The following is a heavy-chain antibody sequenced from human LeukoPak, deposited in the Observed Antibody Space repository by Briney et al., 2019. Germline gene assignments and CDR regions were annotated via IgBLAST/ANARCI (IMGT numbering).Heavy chain of an antibody. Sequence: GGSLRLSCAASGFTFSSYAMTWVRQAPGKGLEWVSAISGSGGSTSCADSVKGRCTISRDNSKSTLYLQMNSLRAEDTAVYYCAKDRSCSGSSCNVGSWGQGTMVTVSS. CDR2: ISGSGGST. J-gene: IGHJ3*01. CDR1: GFTFSSYA. V-gene: IGHV3-23*01. D-gene: IGHD2-2*01. CDR3: AKDRSCSGSSCNVGS.